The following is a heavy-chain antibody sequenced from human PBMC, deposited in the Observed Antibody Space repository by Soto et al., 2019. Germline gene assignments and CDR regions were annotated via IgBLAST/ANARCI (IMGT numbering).Heavy chain of an antibody. D-gene: IGHD2-2*01. CDR1: GFTFSSYG. CDR3: ARETPHQAPNWFDP. Sequence: QVQLVESGGGVVQPGRSLRLSCAAYGFTFSSYGMHWVRQAPGKGLEWVAVIWHDGSNKYYADSVKGRFTISRDNSKNTLYLQMNSLRAEDTAVYYCARETPHQAPNWFDPWGQGTLVTVSS. CDR2: IWHDGSNK. J-gene: IGHJ5*02. V-gene: IGHV3-33*01.